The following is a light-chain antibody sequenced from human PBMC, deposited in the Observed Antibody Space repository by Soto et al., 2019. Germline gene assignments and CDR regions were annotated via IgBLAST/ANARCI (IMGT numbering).Light chain of an antibody. CDR1: QGISKF. CDR2: ATS. V-gene: IGKV1-27*01. Sequence: DIQMTQSPSSLSASVGDRVTITCRASQGISKFLAWYQQKPGKVPRLLIYATSTLESGVPSRFSGSGTGTDFILIISSLQPEDVAVYYCQNYKDAPWTFGQGTKVESK. CDR3: QNYKDAPWT. J-gene: IGKJ1*01.